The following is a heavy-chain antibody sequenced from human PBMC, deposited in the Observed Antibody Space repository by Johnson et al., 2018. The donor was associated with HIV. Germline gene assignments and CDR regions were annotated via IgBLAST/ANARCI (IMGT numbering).Heavy chain of an antibody. CDR1: GFTFRSYA. J-gene: IGHJ3*02. V-gene: IGHV3-30*04. CDR3: APLGDAFDI. CDR2: ISYDGKRT. D-gene: IGHD7-27*01. Sequence: QVQLVESGGGVVQPGRTLRLSCAASGFTFRSYAMHWVRQAPGTGLEWVAVISYDGKRTYYADSVKGRFTISRDNSKNTLYLQMNSLRAEDTAVYYCAPLGDAFDIWGQGTMFTVSS.